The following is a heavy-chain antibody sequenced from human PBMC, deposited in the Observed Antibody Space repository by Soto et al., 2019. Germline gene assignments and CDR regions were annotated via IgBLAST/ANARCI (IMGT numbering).Heavy chain of an antibody. CDR1: GFTVSSNY. Sequence: EVQLVESGGGLVQPGGSLRLSCAASGFTVSSNYMSWVRQAPGKGLEWVSVIFSGGSTYYADSVKGRLTISRGNSKNTLYLQMNSLRAEDTAVYYCARVNRGLRYFDWLPPSSWGQGTLVTVSS. D-gene: IGHD3-9*01. J-gene: IGHJ5*02. V-gene: IGHV3-66*01. CDR3: ARVNRGLRYFDWLPPSS. CDR2: IFSGGST.